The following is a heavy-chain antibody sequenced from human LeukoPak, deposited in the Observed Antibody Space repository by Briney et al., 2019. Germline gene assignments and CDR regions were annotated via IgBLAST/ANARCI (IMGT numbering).Heavy chain of an antibody. CDR3: ARIDRAVAGTIDY. J-gene: IGHJ4*02. D-gene: IGHD6-19*01. Sequence: SETLSLTCTVSGGSISNYFWSWIRQPPGKGLEWIGYIYYSGSTNYNPSLKSRVTMSVDTSKNQFSLKLSSVTAADTAVYYCARIDRAVAGTIDYWGQGTLVTVSS. V-gene: IGHV4-59*08. CDR1: GGSISNYF. CDR2: IYYSGST.